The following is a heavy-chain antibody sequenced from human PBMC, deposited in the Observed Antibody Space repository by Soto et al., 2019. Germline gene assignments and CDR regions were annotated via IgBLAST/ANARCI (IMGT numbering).Heavy chain of an antibody. CDR3: ARADLGYCTNGVCYTGLGGY. V-gene: IGHV3-30-3*01. Sequence: GGSLRLSCAASGFTFSSYAMHWVRQAPGKGLEWVAVISYDGSNKYYADSVKGRFTISRGNSKNTLYLQMNSLRAEDTAVYYCARADLGYCTNGVCYTGLGGYWGQGTLVTVSS. J-gene: IGHJ4*02. CDR1: GFTFSSYA. CDR2: ISYDGSNK. D-gene: IGHD2-8*01.